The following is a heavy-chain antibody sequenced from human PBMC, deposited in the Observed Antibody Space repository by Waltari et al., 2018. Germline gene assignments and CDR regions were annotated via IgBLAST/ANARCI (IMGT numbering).Heavy chain of an antibody. CDR1: GFTFSSYA. CDR3: AKSPSDYYDSSPSVY. J-gene: IGHJ4*02. D-gene: IGHD3-22*01. V-gene: IGHV3-23*03. CDR2: IYSGGST. Sequence: EVQLLESGGGLVQPGGSLRLSCAASGFTFSSYAMSWVRQAPGKGLEWVSVIYSGGSTYYADSVKGRFTISRDNSKNTLYLQMNSRSAEDTAVYYCAKSPSDYYDSSPSVYWGQGTLVTVSS.